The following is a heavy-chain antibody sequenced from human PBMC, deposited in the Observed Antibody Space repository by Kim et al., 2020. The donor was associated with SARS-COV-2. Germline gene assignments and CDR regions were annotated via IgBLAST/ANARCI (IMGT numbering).Heavy chain of an antibody. D-gene: IGHD3-16*01. CDR3: ARGGGHVYDGFPIGARGHGFDI. CDR1: EFTFSNSA. CDR2: ISPSGIST. V-gene: IGHV3-23*01. J-gene: IGHJ3*02. Sequence: GGSLRLSCLASEFTFSNSAMSWVRQAPGKGLEWVSGISPSGISTYYVDSVKGRFTVSRDNSKNTLFLQLSSLRAEDTAIYFCARGGGHVYDGFPIGARGHGFDIWGHGTIVTVSS.